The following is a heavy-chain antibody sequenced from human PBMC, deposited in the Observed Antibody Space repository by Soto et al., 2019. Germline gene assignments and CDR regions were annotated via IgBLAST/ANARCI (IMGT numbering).Heavy chain of an antibody. D-gene: IGHD5-18*01. J-gene: IGHJ5*02. Sequence: ASVKVSCKASGYTFTRYYIHWVRQAPGQGLEWMGIINPSGGSTNYAQKFQGRVTLTRDTSTRTVYMELSSLRSEDTAVYYCARDKEQLSASGWLDPCGQGPLVTVSS. CDR2: INPSGGST. CDR1: GYTFTRYY. V-gene: IGHV1-46*01. CDR3: ARDKEQLSASGWLDP.